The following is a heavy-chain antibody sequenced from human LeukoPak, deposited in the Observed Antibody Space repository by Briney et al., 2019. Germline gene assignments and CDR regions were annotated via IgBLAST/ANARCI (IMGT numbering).Heavy chain of an antibody. CDR2: VNSNTGAT. D-gene: IGHD5-12*01. CDR1: GYTFTDHF. V-gene: IGHV1-2*02. J-gene: IGHJ5*02. Sequence: ASVKVSCKASGYTFTDHFLHWVRQAPGQGLEWMGWVNSNTGATQYAQKFQGRVTMTRDTSITTSYMDLSRLTSDDTAVYFCVRESIVATRWFDPWGQGTLVTVSS. CDR3: VRESIVATRWFDP.